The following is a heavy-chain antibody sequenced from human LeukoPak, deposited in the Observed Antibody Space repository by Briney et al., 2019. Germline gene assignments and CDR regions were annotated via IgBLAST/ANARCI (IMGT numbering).Heavy chain of an antibody. V-gene: IGHV3-23*01. CDR2: ISGSGGST. J-gene: IGHJ4*02. CDR3: ARDQIGGITMVRGERLAYDY. CDR1: GFTFSSYG. Sequence: GGSLRLSCAASGFTFSSYGMSWVRQAPGKGLEWVSAISGSGGSTYYADSVKGRFTISRDNAKNSLYLQMNSLRAEDTAVYYCARDQIGGITMVRGERLAYDYWGQGTLVTVSS. D-gene: IGHD3-10*01.